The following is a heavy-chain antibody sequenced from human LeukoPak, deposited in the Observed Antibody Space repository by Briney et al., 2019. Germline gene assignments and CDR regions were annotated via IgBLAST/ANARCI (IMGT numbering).Heavy chain of an antibody. J-gene: IGHJ4*02. Sequence: GGSLRLSCAASGFTFSNYTMNWVRQAPGKGLEWVSYISSSSRFTYYAASVKGRFTISRDNAKNSLYLQMNRLRAEDTAVYYCRGVRGGTEADYWGQGTLVTVSS. CDR3: RGVRGGTEADY. CDR2: ISSSSRFT. CDR1: GFTFSNYT. V-gene: IGHV3-48*01. D-gene: IGHD3-10*01.